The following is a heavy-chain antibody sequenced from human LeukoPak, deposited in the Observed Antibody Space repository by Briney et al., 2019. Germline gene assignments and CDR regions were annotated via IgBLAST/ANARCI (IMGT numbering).Heavy chain of an antibody. J-gene: IGHJ3*02. CDR1: GFTFSDST. Sequence: GGSLRLSCAASGFTFSDSTIHWVRQASWKGLEWVGRIRNKTYSYATAYGASLKGRFTISRDDSRNTAYLQMNSLKTEDTALYFCTRLAATGKGAFDIWGQGTMVTVSS. V-gene: IGHV3-73*01. CDR2: IRNKTYSYAT. CDR3: TRLAATGKGAFDI. D-gene: IGHD6-13*01.